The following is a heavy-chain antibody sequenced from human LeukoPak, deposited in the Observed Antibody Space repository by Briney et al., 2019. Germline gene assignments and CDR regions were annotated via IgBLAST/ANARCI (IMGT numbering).Heavy chain of an antibody. V-gene: IGHV4-38-2*02. Sequence: SETLSLTCTVSGYSIRSGDYWGWIRQPPGKGLEWIGNIYHSGSTYYNPSLKSRVIISVDTSKNQFSLKLSSVTAADTAVYYCARSTRPGAGWFDPWGQGTLVTVSS. J-gene: IGHJ5*02. CDR1: GYSIRSGDY. CDR3: ARSTRPGAGWFDP. D-gene: IGHD1-1*01. CDR2: IYHSGST.